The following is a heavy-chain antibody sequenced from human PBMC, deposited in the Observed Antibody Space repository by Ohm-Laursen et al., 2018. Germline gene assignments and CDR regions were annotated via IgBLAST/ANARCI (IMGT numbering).Heavy chain of an antibody. J-gene: IGHJ4*02. CDR2: ISGNGDNT. Sequence: SLRLSCTASELTFSTYAMSWVRQAPGKGLEWVSAISGNGDNTYYADSVKGRFTISRDNARNTLYLQMNSLRVEDTAVYYCVRGNEGPDYWGRGTLVTVSS. V-gene: IGHV3-23*01. CDR3: VRGNEGPDY. CDR1: ELTFSTYA.